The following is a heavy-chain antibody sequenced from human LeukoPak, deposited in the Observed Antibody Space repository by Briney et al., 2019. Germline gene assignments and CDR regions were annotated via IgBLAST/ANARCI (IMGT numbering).Heavy chain of an antibody. CDR1: GFTFNHAW. J-gene: IGHJ4*02. CDR3: TTVGSSRYYYYLDY. CDR2: IKSKTDRGTT. V-gene: IGHV3-15*01. D-gene: IGHD3-22*01. Sequence: PGGSLRLSCAASGFTFNHAWMSWVRQAPGKGLEWVGRIKSKTDRGTTDYTAPVKGRFTISRDDSKNTLYLQMNSLKTEDTAVYYCTTVGSSRYYYYLDYWGQGSLVTVSS.